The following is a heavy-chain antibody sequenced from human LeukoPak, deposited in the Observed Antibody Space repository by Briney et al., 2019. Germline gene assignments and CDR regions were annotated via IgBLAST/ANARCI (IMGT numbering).Heavy chain of an antibody. CDR1: GFIFSSFW. CDR3: GRGMRDYYGLDY. J-gene: IGHJ4*02. V-gene: IGHV3-74*01. CDR2: INSDGRTT. Sequence: GGSLRPSCAASGFIFSSFWMHWVRQVPGKGLVWVSHINSDGRTTDYADSVRGRFTISRDNAKNTLYLQMNRLTVEDTAVYYCGRGMRDYYGLDYWGQGFLVTVSS. D-gene: IGHD3-10*01.